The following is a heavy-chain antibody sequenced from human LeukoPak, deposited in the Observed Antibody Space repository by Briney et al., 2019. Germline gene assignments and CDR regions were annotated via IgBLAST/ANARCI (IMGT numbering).Heavy chain of an antibody. D-gene: IGHD3-3*01. CDR2: ISYDGSNK. V-gene: IGHV3-30-3*01. J-gene: IGHJ6*02. Sequence: GGSLRLSCAASGFTFSSYAMHWVRQAPGKGLEWVAVISYDGSNKYYADSVKGRFTISRDNSKNTLYLQMNSLRAEDTAAYYCARDRRDFWSGLYYYYGMDVWGQGTTVTVSS. CDR3: ARDRRDFWSGLYYYYGMDV. CDR1: GFTFSSYA.